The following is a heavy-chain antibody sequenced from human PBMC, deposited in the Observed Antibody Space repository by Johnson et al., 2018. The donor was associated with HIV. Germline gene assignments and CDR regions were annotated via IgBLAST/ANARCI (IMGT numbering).Heavy chain of an antibody. CDR3: ARAYSYGVFDI. J-gene: IGHJ3*02. Sequence: VQLVESGGGWIQPGGSLRLSCAASGFTVSSNNMSWVRQAPGKGLEWVSTISGGGGSTYYTDSVKGRFSISRDNFKNALFLQINNMRAEDTAIYYCARAYSYGVFDIWGQGTMVTVSS. D-gene: IGHD5-18*01. V-gene: IGHV3-53*01. CDR2: ISGGGGST. CDR1: GFTVSSNN.